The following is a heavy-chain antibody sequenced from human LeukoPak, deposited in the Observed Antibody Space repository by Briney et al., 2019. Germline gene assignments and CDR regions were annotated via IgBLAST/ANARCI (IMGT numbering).Heavy chain of an antibody. CDR2: MNPNSGNT. J-gene: IGHJ5*02. CDR3: ARGRGSGHKENWFDP. V-gene: IGHV1-8*01. Sequence: GASVKVSRKASGYTFTTYDINWVRQATGQGLEWMEWMNPNSGNTGYTQKFQGRVTMTRNTSISTAYMELSSLRSEDTAVYYCARGRGSGHKENWFDPWGQGTLVTVSS. D-gene: IGHD6-19*01. CDR1: GYTFTTYD.